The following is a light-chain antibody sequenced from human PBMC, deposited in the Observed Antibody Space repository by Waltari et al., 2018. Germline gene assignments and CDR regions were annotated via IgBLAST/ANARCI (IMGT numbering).Light chain of an antibody. CDR2: GAS. V-gene: IGKV3-15*01. Sequence: SCRTSRSVNSNLAWYQHKPGQAPRLLMYGASTRPTGIPARFSGSESGTEFTLTITSLQSEYFAVYYCQQYNNWPLTFGGGTKVEI. CDR1: RSVNSN. J-gene: IGKJ4*01. CDR3: QQYNNWPLT.